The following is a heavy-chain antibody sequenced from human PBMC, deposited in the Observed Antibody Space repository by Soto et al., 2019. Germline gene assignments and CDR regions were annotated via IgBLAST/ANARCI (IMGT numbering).Heavy chain of an antibody. Sequence: EVQLVESGGGLIQPGGSLRLSCAASDFTVTDRFLTWVRQAPGKGLEWVSVITSYDSTYYADSVRGRFTISRDNSKNSFFLQMSSLRAEDTAVYFCASGPHRNSLYFYWGQGTLVTVSS. CDR2: ITSYDST. J-gene: IGHJ4*02. CDR1: DFTVTDRF. CDR3: ASGPHRNSLYFY. V-gene: IGHV3-53*01. D-gene: IGHD2-15*01.